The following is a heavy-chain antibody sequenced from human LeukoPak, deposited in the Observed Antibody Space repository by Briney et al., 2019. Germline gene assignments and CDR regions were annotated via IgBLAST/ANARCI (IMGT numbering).Heavy chain of an antibody. Sequence: GESLKISCKGSGYSFTSYWIGWVRQMPGKGLEWMGIIYPGDSDTRYSPSFQGQVTISADKSISTAYLQWSSLKASDTAMYYCARRQGCSSTSCPPDSWGQGTLDTVSS. CDR1: GYSFTSYW. J-gene: IGHJ4*02. CDR3: ARRQGCSSTSCPPDS. V-gene: IGHV5-51*01. D-gene: IGHD2-2*01. CDR2: IYPGDSDT.